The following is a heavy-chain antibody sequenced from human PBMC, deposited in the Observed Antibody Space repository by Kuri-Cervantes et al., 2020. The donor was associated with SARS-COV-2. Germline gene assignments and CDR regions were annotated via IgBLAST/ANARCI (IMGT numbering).Heavy chain of an antibody. J-gene: IGHJ6*02. CDR3: ARDQYDFWSGYLRGIGDV. Sequence: GESLKISCAASGFTFSSYAMTWVRQAPGKGLEWVSGLGGSGDVTYYADSVKGRFTISRDNSNNTLYLQMNSLRAEDTAVYYCARDQYDFWSGYLRGIGDVWGQGTTVTVSS. V-gene: IGHV3-23*01. D-gene: IGHD3-3*01. CDR2: LGGSGDVT. CDR1: GFTFSSYA.